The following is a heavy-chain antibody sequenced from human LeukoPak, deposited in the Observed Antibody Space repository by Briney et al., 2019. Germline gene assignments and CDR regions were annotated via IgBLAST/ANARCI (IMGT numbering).Heavy chain of an antibody. D-gene: IGHD4-17*01. V-gene: IGHV4-59*08. CDR2: IYYSGST. CDR3: ARLRMTTVTPFDY. CDR1: GGSISSYY. Sequence: SETLSFTCTVSGGSISSYYWSWIRQPPGKGLEWIGYIYYSGSTNYNPSLKSRVTISVDTSKNQFSLKLSSVTAADTAVYYCARLRMTTVTPFDYWGQGTLVTVSS. J-gene: IGHJ4*02.